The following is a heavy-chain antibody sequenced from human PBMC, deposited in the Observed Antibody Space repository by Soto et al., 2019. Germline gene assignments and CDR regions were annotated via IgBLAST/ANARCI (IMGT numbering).Heavy chain of an antibody. V-gene: IGHV3-23*01. CDR2: ISGSGGTT. Sequence: EVQLLESGGGLVQPGGSLRLSCAASGFTFSSYAMSWVRQAPGKGLEWVSAISGSGGTTYYADSVEGRFTFSRDNSLTTLYLQMNRLRAEGTGVCYCPNTATGWFSAFDVWGQGTMVSGSS. CDR1: GFTFSSYA. D-gene: IGHD6-19*01. J-gene: IGHJ3*01. CDR3: PNTATGWFSAFDV.